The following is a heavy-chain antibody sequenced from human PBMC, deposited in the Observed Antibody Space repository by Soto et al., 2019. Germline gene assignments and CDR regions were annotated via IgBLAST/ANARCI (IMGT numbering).Heavy chain of an antibody. V-gene: IGHV4-39*01. CDR3: ARHRNWNVDY. Sequence: SEALSLTCTVSGASIRRSTYQWGWIRQPPGRGLEWIGSAYYSESTYYNPSLKSRVTISVDTSKNQFSLKVSSVTAADTAVYYCARHRNWNVDYWGPGTLVTVSS. CDR1: GASIRRSTYQ. CDR2: AYYSEST. D-gene: IGHD1-1*01. J-gene: IGHJ4*02.